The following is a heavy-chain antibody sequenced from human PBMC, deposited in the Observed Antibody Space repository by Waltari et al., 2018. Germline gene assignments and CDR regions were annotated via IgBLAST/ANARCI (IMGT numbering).Heavy chain of an antibody. J-gene: IGHJ4*02. V-gene: IGHV4-38-2*01. CDR3: ARQVYIYDYVWGSYRLYYFDY. D-gene: IGHD3-16*02. CDR1: GYSISSGYY. Sequence: QVQLQESGPGLVKPSETLSLTCAVSGYSISSGYYWGWIRQPPGKGLEWIGSIYHSGSTYYNPSLKSRVTISVDTSKNQFSLKLSSVTAADTAVYYCARQVYIYDYVWGSYRLYYFDYWGQGTLVTVSS. CDR2: IYHSGST.